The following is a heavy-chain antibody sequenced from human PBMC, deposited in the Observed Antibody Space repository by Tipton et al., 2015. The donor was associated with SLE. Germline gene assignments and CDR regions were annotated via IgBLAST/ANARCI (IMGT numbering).Heavy chain of an antibody. J-gene: IGHJ5*02. CDR1: GASISSHY. Sequence: TLSLTCTVSGASISSHYWTWIRQPPGQGLEWIDHIYYSGTTKYNPSFKSRVTISLDTSKTQFSLKLNSVTAADTAIYYCARRRAATGLFSERGWFDPWGQGALVTVSS. V-gene: IGHV4-59*11. CDR3: ARRRAATGLFSERGWFDP. CDR2: IYYSGTT. D-gene: IGHD6-25*01.